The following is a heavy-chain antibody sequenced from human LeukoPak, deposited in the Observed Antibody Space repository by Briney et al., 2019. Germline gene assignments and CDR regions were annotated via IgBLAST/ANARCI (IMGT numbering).Heavy chain of an antibody. J-gene: IGHJ5*02. CDR3: ARDKGGYSGYATWFDP. CDR1: GFTFSSYG. CDR2: IWYDGSNK. V-gene: IGHV3-33*01. Sequence: GRSLRLSCAASGFTFSSYGMHWVRQAPGKGLEWVAVIWYDGSNKYYADSVKGRFTTSRDNSKNTLYLQMNSLRAEDTAVYYCARDKGGYSGYATWFDPWGQGTLVTVSS. D-gene: IGHD5-12*01.